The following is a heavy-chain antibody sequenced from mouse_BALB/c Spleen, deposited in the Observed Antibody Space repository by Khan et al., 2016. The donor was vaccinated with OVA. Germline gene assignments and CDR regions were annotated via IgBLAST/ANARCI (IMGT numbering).Heavy chain of an antibody. V-gene: IGHV3-2*02. D-gene: IGHD2-3*01. CDR1: GYSITSDYA. CDR3: ARDGSRYNYAMDY. Sequence: EVQLQESGPGLVNPSQSLSLTCTVTGYSITSDYAWNWIRQFPGNKLEWMGYINYSGSTNYNPALKSRISSNRDTSKNQFFLQLNSVTNEDTATYYCARDGSRYNYAMDYWGQGTSVTVSS. CDR2: INYSGST. J-gene: IGHJ4*01.